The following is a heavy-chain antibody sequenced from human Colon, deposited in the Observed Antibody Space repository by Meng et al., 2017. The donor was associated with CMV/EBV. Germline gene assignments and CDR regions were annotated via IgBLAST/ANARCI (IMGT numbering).Heavy chain of an antibody. CDR1: GYTFTSYD. CDR2: MNPNSGNT. V-gene: IGHV1-8*03. D-gene: IGHD6-6*01. CDR3: ARGRGQQLVRRFDP. Sequence: VKVSCKASGYTFTSYDINWVRQATGQGLEWMGWMNPNSGNTGYAQKFQGRVTITRNTSISTAYMELSSLRSEDTAVYYCARGRGQQLVRRFDPWGQGTLVTVSS. J-gene: IGHJ5*02.